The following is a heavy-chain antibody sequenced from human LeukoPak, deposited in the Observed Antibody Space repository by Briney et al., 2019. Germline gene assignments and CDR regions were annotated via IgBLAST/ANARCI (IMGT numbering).Heavy chain of an antibody. V-gene: IGHV4-59*01. CDR2: IYYSGST. D-gene: IGHD3-16*01. CDR1: GVSISSYY. Sequence: SETLSLTCTVSGVSISSYYWSWIRQPPGKGLEWIGYIYYSGSTNYNPSPKSRVTISVDTSKNQFSLKLSSVTAADTAVYYCARETSQKGAHYMDVWGKGTTVTISS. J-gene: IGHJ6*03. CDR3: ARETSQKGAHYMDV.